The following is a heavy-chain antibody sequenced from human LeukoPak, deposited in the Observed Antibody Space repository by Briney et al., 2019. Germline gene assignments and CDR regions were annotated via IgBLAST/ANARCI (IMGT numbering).Heavy chain of an antibody. D-gene: IGHD3-16*02. Sequence: QPGGSLRLSCAASGFTFSSSAKHWVRQAPGKGLEYVSAISSNGGSTYYANSLKGRFTISRDNSKNTLYLQLGSLRAEDMAVYYCARGPSGIISDDAFDIWGQGTMVTVSS. CDR3: ARGPSGIISDDAFDI. J-gene: IGHJ3*02. CDR2: ISSNGGST. V-gene: IGHV3-64*01. CDR1: GFTFSSSA.